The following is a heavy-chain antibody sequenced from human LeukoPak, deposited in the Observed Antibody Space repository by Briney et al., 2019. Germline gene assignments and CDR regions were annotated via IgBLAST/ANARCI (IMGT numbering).Heavy chain of an antibody. CDR2: IYYSGST. CDR1: GGSISSGGYY. J-gene: IGHJ5*02. CDR3: ARATGVVITTSWFDP. V-gene: IGHV4-31*03. Sequence: SETLSLTCTVSGGSISSGGYYWSWVRRHPGKGLEWIEYIYYSGSTYYNPSLKSRVTISVYTSKNQFSLKLSSVTAADTAVYYCARATGVVITTSWFDPWGQGTLVTVSS. D-gene: IGHD3-3*01.